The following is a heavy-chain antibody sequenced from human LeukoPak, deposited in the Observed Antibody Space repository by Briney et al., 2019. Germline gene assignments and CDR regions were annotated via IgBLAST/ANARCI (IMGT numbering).Heavy chain of an antibody. CDR3: ARGVGYNYGLYYQYGMDV. Sequence: GASVKVSCQASGYTFTSHVIHWVRQPPGPRLDWMGWIDTFNGKTQNSQNFQGRVTITRDTSASTAYMELSSLRSEDTAVYYCARGVGYNYGLYYQYGMDVWGQGTTVTVSS. D-gene: IGHD5-18*01. CDR1: GYTFTSHV. V-gene: IGHV1-3*04. CDR2: IDTFNGKT. J-gene: IGHJ6*02.